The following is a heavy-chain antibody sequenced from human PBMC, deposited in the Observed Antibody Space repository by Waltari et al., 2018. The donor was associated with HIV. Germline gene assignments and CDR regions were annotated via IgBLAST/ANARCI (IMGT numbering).Heavy chain of an antibody. CDR2: ISSSGSTI. J-gene: IGHJ2*01. CDR1: GFIFSAYY. D-gene: IGHD3-22*01. V-gene: IGHV3-11*01. Sequence: QLVESGGGLVKPGGSLRLSCAASGFIFSAYYMTWIRQAPGKGLEWISYISSSGSTISYADSLKGRFAISRDNAKNSLYLQVNSLRAEDTALYYCARGRAAGYWYFDLWGRGTLVTVSS. CDR3: ARGRAAGYWYFDL.